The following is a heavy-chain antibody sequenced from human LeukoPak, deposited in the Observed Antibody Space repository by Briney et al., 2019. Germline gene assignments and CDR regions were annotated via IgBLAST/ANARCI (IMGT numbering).Heavy chain of an antibody. CDR2: IKQDGSEK. CDR1: GLTFSSYW. Sequence: GGSLRLSCAASGLTFSSYWMSWVRQAPGKGLEWVANIKQDGSEKYYVDSVKGRFTISRDNAKNSLYLQMNSLRAEDTAVYYCARKVAVAGTNWFDPWGQGTLVTVSS. J-gene: IGHJ5*02. D-gene: IGHD6-19*01. CDR3: ARKVAVAGTNWFDP. V-gene: IGHV3-7*01.